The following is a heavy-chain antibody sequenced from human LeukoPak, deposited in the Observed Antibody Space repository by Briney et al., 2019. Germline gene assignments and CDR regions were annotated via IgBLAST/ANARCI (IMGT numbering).Heavy chain of an antibody. D-gene: IGHD6-13*01. J-gene: IGHJ4*02. CDR2: IYYSGST. V-gene: IGHV4-59*01. Sequence: SETLSLTCTVSSGSISSYYGSWIRQPPGKGLEWIGYIYYSGSTNYNPSLKSRVTISVDTSKNQFSLKLSSVTAADTAVYYCARVSRSSSWSRGRGYFDYWGQGTLVTVPS. CDR3: ARVSRSSSWSRGRGYFDY. CDR1: SGSISSYY.